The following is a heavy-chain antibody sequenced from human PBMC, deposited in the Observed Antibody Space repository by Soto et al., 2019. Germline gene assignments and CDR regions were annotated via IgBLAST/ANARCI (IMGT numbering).Heavy chain of an antibody. J-gene: IGHJ5*02. Sequence: QVQLVQSGAEVKKPGASVKVSCKASGYTFTSYAMHWVRQAPGQRLEWMGWINAGNGNTKYSQKFQGRVTITRDTSASTAYMELSSLRSEDTAVYYCARERLIGNWFDPWGQGTLVTVSS. D-gene: IGHD3-22*01. CDR3: ARERLIGNWFDP. CDR2: INAGNGNT. CDR1: GYTFTSYA. V-gene: IGHV1-3*01.